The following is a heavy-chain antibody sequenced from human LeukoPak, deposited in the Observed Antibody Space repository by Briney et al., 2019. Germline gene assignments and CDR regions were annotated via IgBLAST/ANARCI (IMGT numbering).Heavy chain of an antibody. CDR1: GFTFNSYS. CDR2: ITSSSSTI. D-gene: IGHD4-17*01. J-gene: IGHJ4*02. CDR3: ARFPITTVSRGYFDY. Sequence: GGSLRLSCVASGFTFNSYSINWVRQAPGKGLEWLSYITSSSSTIFYADSVKGRFTISRDNSKNTLYLQTNSLRAEDTAVYYCARFPITTVSRGYFDYWGQGTLVTVSS. V-gene: IGHV3-48*01.